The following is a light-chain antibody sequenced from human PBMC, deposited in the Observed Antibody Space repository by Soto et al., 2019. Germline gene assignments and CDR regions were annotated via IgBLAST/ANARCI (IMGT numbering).Light chain of an antibody. V-gene: IGKV2-28*01. CDR1: QSLLHSNGYNY. CDR3: LQALQTLLT. J-gene: IGKJ5*01. CDR2: LGS. Sequence: DIVMTQSPLSLPVTPGEPASISCRSSQSLLHSNGYNYLDWYLQKPGQSPQLLIYLGSNRASGVPYRFSGSGSGTDFTLKISRVEAGDVWVYYCLQALQTLLTFGQGTRLEIK.